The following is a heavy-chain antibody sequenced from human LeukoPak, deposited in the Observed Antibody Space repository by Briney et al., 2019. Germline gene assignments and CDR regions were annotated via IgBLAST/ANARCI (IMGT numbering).Heavy chain of an antibody. J-gene: IGHJ4*02. D-gene: IGHD3-3*01. CDR3: AKDGILGNGEWFPITYYFDY. V-gene: IGHV3-23*01. CDR2: ISGSGGST. Sequence: GGSLRLSCAASGFTFSSYAMSWVRQAPGKGLEWVSAISGSGGSTYYADSVKGRFTISRDNSKSTLYLQMNSLRAEDTAVYYCAKDGILGNGEWFPITYYFDYWGQGTLVTVSS. CDR1: GFTFSSYA.